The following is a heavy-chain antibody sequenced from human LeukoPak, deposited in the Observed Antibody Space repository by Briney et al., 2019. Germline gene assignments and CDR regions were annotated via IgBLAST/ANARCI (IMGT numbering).Heavy chain of an antibody. CDR1: GYTFTGYY. CDR3: ARQDPPSRREPHWYFDL. D-gene: IGHD1-26*01. Sequence: ASVKVSCKASGYTFTGYYIHWVRQAPGQGLEWMGWINPNRGGTNYAQKFQGRVTMTRDKSISTAYLQWSSLKASDTAMYYCARQDPPSRREPHWYFDLWGRGTLVTVSS. CDR2: INPNRGGT. V-gene: IGHV1-2*02. J-gene: IGHJ2*01.